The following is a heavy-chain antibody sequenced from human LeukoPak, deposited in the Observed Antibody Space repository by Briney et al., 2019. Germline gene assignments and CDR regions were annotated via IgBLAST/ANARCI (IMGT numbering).Heavy chain of an antibody. CDR2: IYYSGST. D-gene: IGHD4-17*01. Sequence: SETLSLTCTVSGGSISSYYWSWIRQPPGKGPEWIGYIYYSGSTNYNPSLKSRVTIPVDTSKNQFSLKLSSVTAADTAVYYCTRHDYGDYRFDYWGQGTLVTVSS. V-gene: IGHV4-59*08. CDR3: TRHDYGDYRFDY. J-gene: IGHJ4*02. CDR1: GGSISSYY.